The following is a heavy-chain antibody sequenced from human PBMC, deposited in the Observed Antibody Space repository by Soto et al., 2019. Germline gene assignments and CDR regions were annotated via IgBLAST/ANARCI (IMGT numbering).Heavy chain of an antibody. D-gene: IGHD3-9*01. CDR3: ARHFDVDPSLDQYYFDL. Sequence: QVQLQESGPGLVKPSETLSLTCTVSGVSITPYFWSWIRQPAGKAPEWVGHIYASGRTTYNPSLTSRVTKFVSQTQVSLRLTSVTAADTAVYYCARHFDVDPSLDQYYFDLWGRGALVTVSS. V-gene: IGHV4-4*07. CDR2: IYASGRT. CDR1: GVSITPYF. J-gene: IGHJ2*01.